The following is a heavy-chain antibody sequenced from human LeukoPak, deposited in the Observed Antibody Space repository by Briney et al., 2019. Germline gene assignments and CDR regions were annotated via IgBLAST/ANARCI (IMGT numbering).Heavy chain of an antibody. CDR1: GFTFSDYY. CDR3: ARETPVQKIHYDFWSGYYP. CDR2: ISSSGSTI. V-gene: IGHV3-11*01. J-gene: IGHJ5*02. D-gene: IGHD3-3*01. Sequence: GGSLRLSCAAPGFTFSDYYMSWIRQAPGKGLEWVSYISSSGSTIYYADSVKGRFTISRDNAKNSLYLQMNSLRAEDTAVYYCARETPVQKIHYDFWSGYYPWGQGTLVTVSS.